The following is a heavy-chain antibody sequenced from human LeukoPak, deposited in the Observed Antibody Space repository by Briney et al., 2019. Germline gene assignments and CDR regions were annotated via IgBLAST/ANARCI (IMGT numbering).Heavy chain of an antibody. CDR1: GVSISSYY. D-gene: IGHD2-21*01. CDR3: ARHSGGGDTAFDV. Sequence: PSETLSLTCTVSGVSISSYYWSWIRQPPGKGLEWIGDIYTSGSTNYNTSLKSRVTISADTSKNQFSLNLSSVTAADTAVYYCARHSGGGDTAFDVWGQGTMVTVSS. J-gene: IGHJ3*01. V-gene: IGHV4-4*09. CDR2: IYTSGST.